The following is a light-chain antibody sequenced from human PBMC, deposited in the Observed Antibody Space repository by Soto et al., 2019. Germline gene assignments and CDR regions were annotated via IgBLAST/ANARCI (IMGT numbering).Light chain of an antibody. J-gene: IGKJ4*01. CDR1: QSVSGSY. Sequence: EIVFTQSPGTLSLSPGERATISCRASQSVSGSYLAWYQQKPGQAPRLLIYGASSMASGIPDRFSGSASGTDFTLTISRLEPEDFAMYYCQQCGSSRLTFGGGTKVDIK. CDR2: GAS. V-gene: IGKV3-20*01. CDR3: QQCGSSRLT.